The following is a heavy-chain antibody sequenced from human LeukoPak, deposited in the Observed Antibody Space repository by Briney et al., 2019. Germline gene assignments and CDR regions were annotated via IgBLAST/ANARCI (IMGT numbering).Heavy chain of an antibody. J-gene: IGHJ3*02. CDR2: IIPIFGTA. V-gene: IGHV1-69*13. Sequence: GASVKVSCKASGGTFSSYAISWVRQAPGQGLEWMGGIIPIFGTANYAQKFQGRVTITADESTSTAYMELRSLRSDDTAVYYCARDLLRYGDYAGRKAYAFDIWGQGTMVTVSS. CDR1: GGTFSSYA. D-gene: IGHD4-17*01. CDR3: ARDLLRYGDYAGRKAYAFDI.